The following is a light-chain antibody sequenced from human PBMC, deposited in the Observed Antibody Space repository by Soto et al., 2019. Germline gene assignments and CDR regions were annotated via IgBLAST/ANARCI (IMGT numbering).Light chain of an antibody. CDR2: SAS. J-gene: IGKJ1*01. V-gene: IGKV3-20*01. CDR3: QHYGSSPWT. Sequence: EIVLTQSPGTLSLSPGERAALSCRASQSVISDYLAWYRQKPGQAPRLLIYSASTRATGIPNRFSGSGSGTDFTLTINRLEPEDFAVYYCQHYGSSPWTFGQGTKVEVK. CDR1: QSVISDY.